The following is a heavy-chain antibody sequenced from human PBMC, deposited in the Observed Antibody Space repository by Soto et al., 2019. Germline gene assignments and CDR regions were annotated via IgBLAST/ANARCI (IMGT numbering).Heavy chain of an antibody. CDR1: GYTFTSYG. CDR2: ISAYNGNT. J-gene: IGHJ4*02. CDR3: ARDLQLYKGAGNYFDY. D-gene: IGHD1-1*01. V-gene: IGHV1-18*01. Sequence: QVQLVQSGAEVKKPGASVKVSCKASGYTFTSYGISWVRQAPGQGLEWMGWISAYNGNTNYAQKLQGRVTMTTDTSTSTVYMELRSLRSDDTAVYYCARDLQLYKGAGNYFDYWGQGTLVTVSS.